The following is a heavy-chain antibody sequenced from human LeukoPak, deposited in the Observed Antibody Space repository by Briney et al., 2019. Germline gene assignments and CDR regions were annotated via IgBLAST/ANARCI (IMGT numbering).Heavy chain of an antibody. CDR3: ARDLRRELWYNGMDV. D-gene: IGHD3-16*01. Sequence: KPSETLSLTCTVSGGSISSYYWTWIRQPPGKGLEWIGYISDSGSTNYNPSLRGRVSISVDTSKKQFSLKLTSVTAADTAVYYCARDLRRELWYNGMDVWGKGTTVTVSS. V-gene: IGHV4-59*01. CDR1: GGSISSYY. J-gene: IGHJ6*04. CDR2: ISDSGST.